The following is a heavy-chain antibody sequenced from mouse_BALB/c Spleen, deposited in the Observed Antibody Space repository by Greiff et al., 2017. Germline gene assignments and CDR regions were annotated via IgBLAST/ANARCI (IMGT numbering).Heavy chain of an antibody. CDR2: ISYSGST. J-gene: IGHJ2*01. D-gene: IGHD3-1*01. V-gene: IGHV3-8*02. Sequence: DVKLQESGPSLVKPSQTLSLTCSVTGDSITSGYWNWIRKFPGNKLEYMGYISYSGSTYYNPSLKSRISITRDTSKNQYYLQLNSVTTEDTATYYCARERANGPPFDYWGQGTTLTVSS. CDR1: GDSITSGY. CDR3: ARERANGPPFDY.